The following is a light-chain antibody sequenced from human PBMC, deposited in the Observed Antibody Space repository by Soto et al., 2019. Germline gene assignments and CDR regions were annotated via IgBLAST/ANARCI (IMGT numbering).Light chain of an antibody. Sequence: AIQMTQSPSSLSASVGDRVTITCRASQGIRNDLGWYQQKPGKAPKLLIYAASTLQSGVPSRLSGSGSGTDFTLAISSLQPEEFATYFCLQAYNFPLTFGGGTKVEIK. J-gene: IGKJ4*01. CDR3: LQAYNFPLT. V-gene: IGKV1-6*01. CDR2: AAS. CDR1: QGIRND.